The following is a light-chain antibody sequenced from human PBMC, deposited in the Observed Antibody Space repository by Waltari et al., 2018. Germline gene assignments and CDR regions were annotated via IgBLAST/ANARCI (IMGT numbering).Light chain of an antibody. CDR1: QRGNNW. CDR2: EAS. CDR3: LQYNTYSLFT. Sequence: DIQMNQSPSTLSASVGDRVIITCRASQRGNNWLAWYQQKPGRSPKLLIYEASRLQSGVPSRFSGGGSGTEFTLTISSLQPDDFATYYCLQYNTYSLFTFGPVTKVDIK. V-gene: IGKV1-5*03. J-gene: IGKJ3*01.